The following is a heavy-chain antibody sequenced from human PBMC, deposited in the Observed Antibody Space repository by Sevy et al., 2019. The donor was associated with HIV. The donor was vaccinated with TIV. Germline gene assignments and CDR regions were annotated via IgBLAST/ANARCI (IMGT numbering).Heavy chain of an antibody. V-gene: IGHV3-23*01. Sequence: GESLKISCAASGFTFSSYAMSWVRQAPGKGLEWVSAISGSGGSTYYADSVKGRFTISRDNSKNTLYLQMNSLRAEDTAVYYCAKDRYYYDSSGLVFDYWGQGTLVTVSS. CDR3: AKDRYYYDSSGLVFDY. CDR1: GFTFSSYA. J-gene: IGHJ4*02. CDR2: ISGSGGST. D-gene: IGHD3-22*01.